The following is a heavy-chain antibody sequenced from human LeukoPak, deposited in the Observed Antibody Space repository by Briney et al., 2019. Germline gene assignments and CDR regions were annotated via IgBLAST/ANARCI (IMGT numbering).Heavy chain of an antibody. CDR2: INHDATDA. CDR3: ARARDYNSGSYPGF. D-gene: IGHD3-10*01. V-gene: IGHV3-74*01. Sequence: PGGSLRLSCAASGFTFSSYWMHWVRQAPGKGLTWISRINHDATDAIYADSVRGRFTISRDDAKNALYLQLNRLGADDTAIYYCARARDYNSGSYPGFWGRGTLVTVSS. CDR1: GFTFSSYW. J-gene: IGHJ4*02.